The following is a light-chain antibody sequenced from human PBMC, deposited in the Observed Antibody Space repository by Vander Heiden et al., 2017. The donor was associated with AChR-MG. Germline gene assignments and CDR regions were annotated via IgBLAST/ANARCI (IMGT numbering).Light chain of an antibody. CDR1: RSDMGGYDF. V-gene: IGLV2-14*01. CDR3: CADRGGSTLV. Sequence: QSALTQPASVSGSPGQSITIYCTGTRSDMGGYDFVSWSQQHPGRAPNLMIFEVTTRPAGVSSRCSASRSGNTASLTISGLQDEDEADYYGCADRGGSTLVFGGGTKLTVL. J-gene: IGLJ2*01. CDR2: EVT.